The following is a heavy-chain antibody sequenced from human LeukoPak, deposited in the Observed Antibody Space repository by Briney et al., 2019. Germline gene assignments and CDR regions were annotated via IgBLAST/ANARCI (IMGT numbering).Heavy chain of an antibody. J-gene: IGHJ4*02. CDR1: GNYW. CDR2: INSDGSWT. V-gene: IGHV3-74*01. D-gene: IGHD2-21*02. Sequence: GGSLRLSCAASGNYWMHWVRQAPGKGLVWVSHINSDGSWTSYADSVKGRFTISRDNSKNTLYLQMNSLRAEDTAVYYCARDGEVTAPAYYYFDYWGQGTLVTVSS. CDR3: ARDGEVTAPAYYYFDY.